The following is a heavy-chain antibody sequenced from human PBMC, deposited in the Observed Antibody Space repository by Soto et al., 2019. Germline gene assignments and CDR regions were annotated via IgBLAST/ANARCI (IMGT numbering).Heavy chain of an antibody. CDR3: ARDGKFDP. Sequence: SVKVSCKASGGAFSSYTISWVRQAPGQGLEWMGRIIPILGIANYAQKLQDRVTMTTDTSTSTAYMELRSLRSDDTAVYYCARDGKFDPWVQGTLVTVSS. CDR2: IIPILGIA. V-gene: IGHV1-69*04. CDR1: GGAFSSYT. J-gene: IGHJ5*02.